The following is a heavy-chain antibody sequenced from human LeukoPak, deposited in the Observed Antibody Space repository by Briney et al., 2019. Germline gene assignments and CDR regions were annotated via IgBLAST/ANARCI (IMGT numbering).Heavy chain of an antibody. V-gene: IGHV1-69*06. Sequence: SVKVSCKASGYTFTSYYIHWVRQAPGQGLEWMGGVIPLFGTANYAQKFQGRVTITADKSTSTAHMELSSLRSEDTAVYYCARQYWNYFIRDAFDIWGHGTIVTVSS. J-gene: IGHJ3*02. CDR1: GYTFTSYY. CDR3: ARQYWNYFIRDAFDI. CDR2: VIPLFGTA. D-gene: IGHD1-7*01.